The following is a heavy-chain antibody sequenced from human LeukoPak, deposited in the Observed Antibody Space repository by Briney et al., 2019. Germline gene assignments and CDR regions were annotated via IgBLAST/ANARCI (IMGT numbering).Heavy chain of an antibody. V-gene: IGHV4-59*08. Sequence: PSETLSLTCTVSGGSISSYYWSWIRQPPGKGLEWIGYIYYSGSTNYNPSLKSRVTISVDTSKNQFSLKLSSVTAADTAVYYCARHFPYYYDSSGYHDAFDIWGQGTMVTVSS. CDR2: IYYSGST. CDR1: GGSISSYY. J-gene: IGHJ3*02. D-gene: IGHD3-22*01. CDR3: ARHFPYYYDSSGYHDAFDI.